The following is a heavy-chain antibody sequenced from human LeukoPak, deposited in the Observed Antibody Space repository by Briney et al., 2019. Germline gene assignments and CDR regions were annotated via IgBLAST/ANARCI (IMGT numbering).Heavy chain of an antibody. CDR1: XXSFXGYX. D-gene: IGHD2/OR15-2a*01. CDR2: INHSGST. V-gene: IGHV4-34*01. J-gene: IGHJ4*02. Sequence: KPSETXXXXXXXXXXSFXGYXWXWIRQPPGKGLEWIGEINHSGSTNYNPSLKSRVTISVDTSKNQFSLKLSSVTAADTAVYYCARRPGFLRLAVFDYWGQGTLVTVSS. CDR3: ARRPGFLRLAVFDY.